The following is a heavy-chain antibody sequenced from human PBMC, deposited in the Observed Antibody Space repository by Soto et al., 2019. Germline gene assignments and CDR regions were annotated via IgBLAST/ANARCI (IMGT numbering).Heavy chain of an antibody. Sequence: QVQLVQSGAEVKKPGSSVKVSCKASGGTFSSYAISWVRQAPGQGLEWMGGTIPIFGTANYAQKFQGRGTINGEESTSKAYIEVRSLRSEDTAVYYCEREGQGRAGNRGYCYYGMDVWGQGTTVTVSS. V-gene: IGHV1-69*01. CDR1: GGTFSSYA. D-gene: IGHD3-10*01. CDR2: TIPIFGTA. J-gene: IGHJ6*02. CDR3: EREGQGRAGNRGYCYYGMDV.